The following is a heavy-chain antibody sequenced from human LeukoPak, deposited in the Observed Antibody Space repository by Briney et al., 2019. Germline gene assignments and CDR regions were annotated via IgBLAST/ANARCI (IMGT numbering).Heavy chain of an antibody. Sequence: GGSLRLSCAASGFTVSGTHMSWVRQAPGQGLEWVAAMYTGGTTYYADSVPGRFTISRDNSKNTLYLHMNSLRAEDTAVYYCAKDEATSGGGLASWGQGTLVSVSS. D-gene: IGHD3-16*01. CDR3: AKDEATSGGGLAS. CDR2: MYTGGTT. V-gene: IGHV3-53*01. CDR1: GFTVSGTH. J-gene: IGHJ4*02.